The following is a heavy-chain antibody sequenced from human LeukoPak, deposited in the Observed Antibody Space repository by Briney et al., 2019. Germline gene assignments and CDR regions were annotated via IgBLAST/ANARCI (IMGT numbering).Heavy chain of an antibody. CDR3: AKELRDIVVVVAANPGNYYYGMDV. V-gene: IGHV3-30*18. D-gene: IGHD2-15*01. CDR2: ISYDGSNK. J-gene: IGHJ6*02. CDR1: GFTFSSYG. Sequence: GGSLRLSCAASGFTFSSYGMHWVRQAPGKGLEWVAVISYDGSNKYYADSVKGRFTISRDNSKNTLYLQMNSLRAEDTAVYYCAKELRDIVVVVAANPGNYYYGMDVWGRGTTVTVSS.